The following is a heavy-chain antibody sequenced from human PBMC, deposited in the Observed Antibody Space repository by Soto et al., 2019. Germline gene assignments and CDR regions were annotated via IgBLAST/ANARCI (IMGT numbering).Heavy chain of an antibody. D-gene: IGHD2-15*01. CDR3: VRVVAIPGSPDN. V-gene: IGHV1-69*12. CDR2: IVPIVDTS. CDR1: GGTFSSYA. Sequence: QVQLVQSGAEVRQPASSVKVSCKTSGGTFSSYALSWVRQAPGQGLEWMGGIVPIVDTSTYAQKFQGRVTITADEYTSTVYMELSSLRSDDTAVYYCVRVVAIPGSPDNWGQGTLVTVSS. J-gene: IGHJ4*02.